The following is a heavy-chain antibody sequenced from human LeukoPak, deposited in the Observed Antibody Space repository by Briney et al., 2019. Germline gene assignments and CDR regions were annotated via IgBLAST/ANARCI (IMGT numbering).Heavy chain of an antibody. CDR2: IIPIFGTA. CDR3: ARGYYYDSSGYFDY. V-gene: IGHV1-69*13. J-gene: IGHJ4*02. CDR1: GYTFTSYY. Sequence: SVKVSCKASGYTFTSYYMHWVRQAPGQGLEWMGGIIPIFGTANYAQKFQGRVTITADESTSTAYMELSSLRSEDTAVYYCARGYYYDSSGYFDYWGQGTLVTVSS. D-gene: IGHD3-22*01.